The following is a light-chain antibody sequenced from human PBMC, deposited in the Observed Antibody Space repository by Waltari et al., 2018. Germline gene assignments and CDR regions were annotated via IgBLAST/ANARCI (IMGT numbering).Light chain of an antibody. Sequence: DIQMTQSPSSLSASVGDRVTITCRASQSISNWLAWYQQKPGKAPILLIYKASILTSGVPSRFSGSGSGTQFTLTISSLPPGDFATYYCQQYNTYSSFGQGTKLEIK. CDR3: QQYNTYSS. J-gene: IGKJ2*01. CDR2: KAS. CDR1: QSISNW. V-gene: IGKV1-5*03.